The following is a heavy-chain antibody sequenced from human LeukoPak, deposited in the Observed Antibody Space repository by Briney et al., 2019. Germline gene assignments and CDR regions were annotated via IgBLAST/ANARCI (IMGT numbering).Heavy chain of an antibody. CDR2: IIPIFGTA. V-gene: IGHV1-69*13. J-gene: IGHJ5*02. CDR1: GGTFSSYA. Sequence: SVKVSCKASGGTFSSYAISWVRQAPGQGLEWMGGIIPIFGTANYAQKFQGRVTITADESTSTAYMELSSLRSEDTAVYYCATVPVPYCSGGSCYSGWFDPWGQGTLVTVSS. D-gene: IGHD2-15*01. CDR3: ATVPVPYCSGGSCYSGWFDP.